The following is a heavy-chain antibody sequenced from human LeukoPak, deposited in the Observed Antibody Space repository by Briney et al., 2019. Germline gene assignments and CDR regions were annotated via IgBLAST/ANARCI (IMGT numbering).Heavy chain of an antibody. CDR3: ARDRHIAAAVYYYYMDV. J-gene: IGHJ6*03. CDR2: INPNNGVT. V-gene: IGHV1-2*02. Sequence: GASVKVSCKASGYTFTGHYIHWLRQAPGEGLEWMGWINPNNGVTNYVQKLQGRVSMIRDTSIRTVYMELSRLTSDDTAVYYCARDRHIAAAVYYYYMDVWGKGTPVTVSS. CDR1: GYTFTGHY. D-gene: IGHD6-13*01.